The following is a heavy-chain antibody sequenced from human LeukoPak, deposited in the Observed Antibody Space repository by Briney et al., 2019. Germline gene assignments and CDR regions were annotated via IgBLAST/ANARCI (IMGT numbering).Heavy chain of an antibody. D-gene: IGHD3-10*01. CDR1: GGSFSGYY. V-gene: IGHV4-34*01. CDR2: INHSGST. CDR3: ARDIITMVRGVIITVDAFDI. J-gene: IGHJ3*02. Sequence: SETLSLTCAVYGGSFSGYYWSWIRQPPGKGLEWIGEINHSGSTNYNPSLKSRVTMSVDTSKNQFSLKLSSVTAADTAVYYCARDIITMVRGVIITVDAFDIWGQGTMVTVSS.